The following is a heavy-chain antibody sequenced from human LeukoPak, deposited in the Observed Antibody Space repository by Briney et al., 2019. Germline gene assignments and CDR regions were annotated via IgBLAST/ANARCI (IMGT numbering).Heavy chain of an antibody. D-gene: IGHD1-14*01. Sequence: PSETLSLTCTVSGYSNSSGYYWGWIRQPPGKGLEWIGSIYHSGSTYYNPSLKSRVTISVDTSKNQFSLKLSSVTAADTAVYYCARVGILQAYFDYWGQGTLVTVSS. J-gene: IGHJ4*02. CDR3: ARVGILQAYFDY. V-gene: IGHV4-38-2*02. CDR2: IYHSGST. CDR1: GYSNSSGYY.